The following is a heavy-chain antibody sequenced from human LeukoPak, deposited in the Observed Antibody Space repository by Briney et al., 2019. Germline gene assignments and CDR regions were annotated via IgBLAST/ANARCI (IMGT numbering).Heavy chain of an antibody. J-gene: IGHJ6*02. D-gene: IGHD1-26*01. CDR2: ISGNGGNT. Sequence: GGSLRLSCAASAFTFSNYAVSWVRQAPGKGLEWASGISGNGGNTYYADSVKGRFTISRDNSKNTLYLQMNSLRAEDTGVYYCASGSGTYYSSYYYYGMDVWGQGTTVTVSS. CDR1: AFTFSNYA. V-gene: IGHV3-23*01. CDR3: ASGSGTYYSSYYYYGMDV.